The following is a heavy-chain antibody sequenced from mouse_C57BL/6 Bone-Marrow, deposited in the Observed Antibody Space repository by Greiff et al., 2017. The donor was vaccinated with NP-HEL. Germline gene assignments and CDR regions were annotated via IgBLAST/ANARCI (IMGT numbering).Heavy chain of an antibody. CDR2: ISGGGGNT. D-gene: IGHD1-1*01. J-gene: IGHJ1*03. Sequence: DVMLVESGGGLVKPGGSLKLSCAASGFTFSSYTMSWVRQTPEKRLEWVATISGGGGNTYYPDSVKGRFTISRDNAKNTLYLQMSSLRSEDTALYYCARTHLLLRYFDVWGTGTTVTVSS. CDR1: GFTFSSYT. V-gene: IGHV5-9*01. CDR3: ARTHLLLRYFDV.